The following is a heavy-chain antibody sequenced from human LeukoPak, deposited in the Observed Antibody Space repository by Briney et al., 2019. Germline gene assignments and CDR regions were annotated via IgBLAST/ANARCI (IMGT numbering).Heavy chain of an antibody. Sequence: TLSLTCTVSGGSISSGSYSWNWIRQPAGKGLVWIGRIYTSGSTNYNPSLNSRLTISVDTSKNQFSLKLSSVTAADTAVYYCARAEWELDDAFDIWGQGTMVTVSS. CDR3: ARAEWELDDAFDI. D-gene: IGHD1-26*01. J-gene: IGHJ3*02. V-gene: IGHV4-61*02. CDR2: IYTSGST. CDR1: GGSISSGSYS.